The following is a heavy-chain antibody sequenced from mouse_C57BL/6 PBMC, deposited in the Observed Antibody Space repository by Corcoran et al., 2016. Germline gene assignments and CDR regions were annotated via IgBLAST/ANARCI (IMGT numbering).Heavy chain of an antibody. CDR2: IYPGSGNT. CDR1: GYTFTDYY. J-gene: IGHJ2*01. V-gene: IGHV1-76*01. Sequence: QVQLKQSGAELVRPGASVKLSCKASGYTFTDYYINWVKQRPGQGLEWIARIYPGSGNTYYNEKFKGKATLTAEKSSSTAYMQLSSLTSEDSAVYFCARGAHHYFDYWGQGTTLTVSS. CDR3: ARGAHHYFDY.